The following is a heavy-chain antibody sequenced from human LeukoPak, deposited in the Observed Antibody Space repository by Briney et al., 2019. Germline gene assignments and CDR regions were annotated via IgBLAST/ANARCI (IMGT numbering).Heavy chain of an antibody. CDR3: AKDRVRSSYYFDY. J-gene: IGHJ4*02. CDR1: GFTFNSYA. CDR2: ISYDGSNK. Sequence: GRSLRLSCAASGFTFNSYAMHWVRQAPGKGLEWVAVISYDGSNKYYADSVKGRFTISRDNSKNTLYLQMNSLRAEDTAVYYCAKDRVRSSYYFDYWGQGTLVTVSS. V-gene: IGHV3-30-3*01. D-gene: IGHD4-17*01.